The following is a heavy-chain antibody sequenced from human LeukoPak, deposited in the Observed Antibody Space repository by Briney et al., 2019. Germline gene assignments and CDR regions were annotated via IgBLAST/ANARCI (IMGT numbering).Heavy chain of an antibody. Sequence: GRSLRLSCAASGFTFSSYAMHWVRQAPGKGLEWVAVISYDGSNKYYADSVKGRFTISRDNSKNTLYLQMNSLRAEDTAVYYCARDSSGWYGLFDYWGQGTLVTVSS. CDR1: GFTFSSYA. CDR3: ARDSSGWYGLFDY. J-gene: IGHJ4*02. V-gene: IGHV3-30*04. D-gene: IGHD6-19*01. CDR2: ISYDGSNK.